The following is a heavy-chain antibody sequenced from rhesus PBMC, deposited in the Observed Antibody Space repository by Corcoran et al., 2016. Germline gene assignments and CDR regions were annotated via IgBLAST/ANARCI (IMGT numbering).Heavy chain of an antibody. V-gene: IGHV4-106*01. CDR3: ARGISAEYFEF. Sequence: QVQLQESGPGLVKPSETLSLTCAVSGGSISDSYSWSWLRQPPGKGLEGIGSIYGSGGSTYYNPSLKNPVTISTDTSKTQCSLKLSSVTAADTAVYYCARGISAEYFEFWGQGALVTVSS. J-gene: IGHJ1*01. D-gene: IGHD3S6*01. CDR1: GGSISDSYS. CDR2: IYGSGGST.